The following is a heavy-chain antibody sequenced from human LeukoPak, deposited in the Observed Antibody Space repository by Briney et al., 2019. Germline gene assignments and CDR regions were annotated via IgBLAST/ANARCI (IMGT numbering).Heavy chain of an antibody. CDR1: GFTFSSYA. Sequence: GRSLRLSCAASGFTFSSYAMSWVRQAPGKGLEWVSAISGSGGSTYYADSVKGRFTISRDNSKNTLYLQMNSLRAEDTAVYYCAKDQLIRYTPTFGQWLVRLPSYFDYWGQGTLVTVSS. CDR3: AKDQLIRYTPTFGQWLVRLPSYFDY. J-gene: IGHJ4*02. CDR2: ISGSGGST. V-gene: IGHV3-23*01. D-gene: IGHD6-19*01.